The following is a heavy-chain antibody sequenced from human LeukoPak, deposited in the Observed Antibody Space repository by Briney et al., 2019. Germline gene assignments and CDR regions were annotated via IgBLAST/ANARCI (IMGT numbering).Heavy chain of an antibody. CDR2: ISSSGSTI. V-gene: IGHV3-11*01. J-gene: IGHJ6*02. Sequence: NPSETLSLTCAVYGGSFSGYYWSWIRQAPGKGLEWVSYISSSGSTIYYADSVKGRFTISRDNAKNSLYLQMNSLRAEDTAVYYCANGEYYDSSGYSSYYYYGMDVWGQGTTVTASS. CDR1: GGSFSGYY. D-gene: IGHD3-22*01. CDR3: ANGEYYDSSGYSSYYYYGMDV.